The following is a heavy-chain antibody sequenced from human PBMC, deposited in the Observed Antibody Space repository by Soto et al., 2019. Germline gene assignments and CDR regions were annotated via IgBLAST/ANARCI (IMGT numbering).Heavy chain of an antibody. J-gene: IGHJ4*02. CDR3: ARDRKGYADYWGGFDY. V-gene: IGHV3-48*02. CDR2: ISSSSSTI. CDR1: GFTFSSYS. D-gene: IGHD4-17*01. Sequence: EVQLVESGGGLVQPGGSLRLSCAASGFTFSSYSMNWVRQAPGKGLEWVSYISSSSSTIYYADSVKGRFTISRDNAKNSLYLQTNSQRDKDTSVYVCARDRKGYADYWGGFDYWGQGTLVTVSS.